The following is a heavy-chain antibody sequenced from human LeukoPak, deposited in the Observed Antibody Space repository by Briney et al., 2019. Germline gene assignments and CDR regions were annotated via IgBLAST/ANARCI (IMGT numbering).Heavy chain of an antibody. CDR3: ARDGVFRFLEWLSNPHNWFDP. CDR2: INPSGGST. Sequence: GASVKVSCKASGYTFTSYYMHWVRQAPGQGLEWMGIINPSGGSTSYAQKFQGRVTMTRDTSTSTVYMELSSLRSEDTAVYYCARDGVFRFLEWLSNPHNWFDPWGQGTLVTVSS. J-gene: IGHJ5*02. CDR1: GYTFTSYY. V-gene: IGHV1-46*01. D-gene: IGHD3-3*01.